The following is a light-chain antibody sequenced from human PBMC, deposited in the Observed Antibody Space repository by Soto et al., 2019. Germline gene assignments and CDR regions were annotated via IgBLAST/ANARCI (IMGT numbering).Light chain of an antibody. Sequence: SYELTQPPSVSVAPGQTARITCGGNNIGSKSVHWYQQKPGQAPVLVVYDVSDRPSGIPERFSGSNSGNTATLTISRVEAGDEADYYCQVWDNSSEHLYVFGTGTKLTVL. J-gene: IGLJ1*01. V-gene: IGLV3-21*02. CDR1: NIGSKS. CDR2: DVS. CDR3: QVWDNSSEHLYV.